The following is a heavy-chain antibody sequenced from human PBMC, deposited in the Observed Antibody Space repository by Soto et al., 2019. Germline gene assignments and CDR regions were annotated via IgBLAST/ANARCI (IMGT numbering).Heavy chain of an antibody. CDR1: GFTFGSYV. V-gene: IGHV3-23*01. CDR3: AKKAGYSGHDPFDY. J-gene: IGHJ4*02. Sequence: GGSLRLSCAASGFTFGSYVMSWVRQAPGKGLEWVSAVSTSGGSTFYAGSVKGRFAISRDNSKNTLYLQMNSLRAEDTAVYYCAKKAGYSGHDPFDYPGQGTLVTVSS. CDR2: VSTSGGST. D-gene: IGHD5-12*01.